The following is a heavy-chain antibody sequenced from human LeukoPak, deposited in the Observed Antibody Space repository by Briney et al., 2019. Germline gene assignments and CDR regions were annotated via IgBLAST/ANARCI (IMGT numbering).Heavy chain of an antibody. CDR1: ADSISSYY. Sequence: SETPSLTCTVSADSISSYYWSWIRQPPGKGLEWIGDVYYSGSTNYNPSLKSRVTISVDTSKNQFSLRLSSVTAADTAVYFCARNHYNILTGYYADVFDIWGQGTMVTVSS. CDR3: ARNHYNILTGYYADVFDI. V-gene: IGHV4-59*01. J-gene: IGHJ3*02. CDR2: VYYSGST. D-gene: IGHD3-9*01.